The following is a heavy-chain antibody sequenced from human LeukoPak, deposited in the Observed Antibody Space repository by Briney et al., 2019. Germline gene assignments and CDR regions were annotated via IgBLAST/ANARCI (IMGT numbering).Heavy chain of an antibody. CDR3: AKDQYGSGSLYAFDR. CDR2: IKQDGSEK. D-gene: IGHD3-10*01. J-gene: IGHJ3*02. CDR1: GFTFSDYY. V-gene: IGHV3-7*03. Sequence: PGGSLRLSCAASGFTFSDYYMSWIRQAPGKGLEWVANIKQDGSEKYYVDSVKGRFTISRDNGKNSLYLQMNSLRTEDTALYYCAKDQYGSGSLYAFDRWGQGTKVTVSS.